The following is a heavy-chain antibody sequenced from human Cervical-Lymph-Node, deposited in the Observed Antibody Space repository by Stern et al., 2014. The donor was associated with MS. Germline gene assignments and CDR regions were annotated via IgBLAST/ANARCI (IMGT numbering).Heavy chain of an antibody. CDR1: GFSLITSGTR. J-gene: IGHJ4*02. V-gene: IGHV2-70*04. CDR3: ARMMGSGYRHYFDY. Sequence: QVTLKESGPALVKPTQTLTLTCTFSGFSLITSGTRVSWIRQPPGRALEWLARIDWNDKTFYNSSQMTRLTISKDTSKNQVVLTMTNVDPVDTATYYCARMMGSGYRHYFDYWGQGTPVTVSS. CDR2: IDWNDKT. D-gene: IGHD3-3*01.